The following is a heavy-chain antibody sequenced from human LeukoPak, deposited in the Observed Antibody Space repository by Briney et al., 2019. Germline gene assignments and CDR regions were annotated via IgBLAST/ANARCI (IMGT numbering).Heavy chain of an antibody. Sequence: SETLSLTCTVSGYSISSGYYWGWIRQPPGKGLEWIGSIYHSGSTYYNPSLKSRVTISVDTSKNQFSLKLSSVTAADTAAYYCASIVATIDYYYYYGMDVWGQGTTVTVSS. CDR1: GYSISSGYY. CDR3: ASIVATIDYYYYYGMDV. D-gene: IGHD5-12*01. CDR2: IYHSGST. J-gene: IGHJ6*02. V-gene: IGHV4-38-2*02.